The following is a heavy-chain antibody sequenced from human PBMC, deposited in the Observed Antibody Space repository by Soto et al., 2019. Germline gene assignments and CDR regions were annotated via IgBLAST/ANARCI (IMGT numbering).Heavy chain of an antibody. D-gene: IGHD2-2*01. CDR2: SIPIFGTA. V-gene: IGHV1-69*01. CDR3: ARHSSSTSCSPYYYYYAMDV. Sequence: QVQLVQSGAEVKKPGSSVKVSCKASGGTFSSYAISWVRQAPGQGLEWMGGSIPIFGTANYAQKFQGRVTNTADESTSTAYMELSSLRAEDTAVYYCARHSSSTSCSPYYYYYAMDVWGQGTTVTVSS. J-gene: IGHJ6*02. CDR1: GGTFSSYA.